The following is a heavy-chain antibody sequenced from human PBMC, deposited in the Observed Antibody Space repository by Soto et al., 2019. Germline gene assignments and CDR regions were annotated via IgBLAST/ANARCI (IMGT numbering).Heavy chain of an antibody. Sequence: SETLSLTCTVSGGSISSGGYYWSWIRQHPGKGLEWIGYIYHSGSTNYNPSLKSRVTISVDTSKNQISLRLSSVTAADTAVYYCARANWYSEYWGQGTLVTVSS. D-gene: IGHD7-27*01. J-gene: IGHJ4*02. CDR1: GGSISSGGYY. CDR3: ARANWYSEY. V-gene: IGHV4-61*08. CDR2: IYHSGST.